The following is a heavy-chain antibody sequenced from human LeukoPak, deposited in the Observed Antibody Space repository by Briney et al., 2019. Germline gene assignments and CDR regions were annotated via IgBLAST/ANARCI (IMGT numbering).Heavy chain of an antibody. CDR2: INPSGGST. D-gene: IGHD3-3*02. CDR3: ARDHQCIRTTCDYWFDP. Sequence: ASVNVSCKASGYTFTSYYMHWVRQAPGQGLEWMGIINPSGGSTSYAQKFQGRVTITKDTTTSTVYMELSSLKSEDTAVYYYARDHQCIRTTCDYWFDPWGQGTQVTVSS. J-gene: IGHJ5*02. V-gene: IGHV1-46*01. CDR1: GYTFTSYY.